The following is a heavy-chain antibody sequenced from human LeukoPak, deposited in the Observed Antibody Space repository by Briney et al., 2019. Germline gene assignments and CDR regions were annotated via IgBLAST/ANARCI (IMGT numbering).Heavy chain of an antibody. CDR3: AKRIAAGPLDYYYGMDV. Sequence: ASVKVSCKASGGTFSSYAISWVRQAPGQGLEWMGRIIPILGIANYAQKFQGRVTITADKSTSIAYMELSSLRSEDTAVYYCAKRIAAGPLDYYYGMDVWGQGTTVTVSS. CDR1: GGTFSSYA. J-gene: IGHJ6*02. CDR2: IIPILGIA. V-gene: IGHV1-69*04. D-gene: IGHD6-13*01.